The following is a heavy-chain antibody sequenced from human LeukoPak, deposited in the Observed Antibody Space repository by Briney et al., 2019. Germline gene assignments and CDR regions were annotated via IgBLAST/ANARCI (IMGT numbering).Heavy chain of an antibody. CDR3: ARIALPYYYDTTALKGYFDL. CDR2: INRNGNT. D-gene: IGHD3-22*01. J-gene: IGHJ2*01. Sequence: SETLSLTCAVYGGSFTGYYWSWIRQPPGKGLEWIGEINRNGNTNYNPSLKSRVTMSVDTSKKQFSLNLSSVTAADTAVYYCARIALPYYYDTTALKGYFDLWGRGTLVTVSS. V-gene: IGHV4-34*01. CDR1: GGSFTGYY.